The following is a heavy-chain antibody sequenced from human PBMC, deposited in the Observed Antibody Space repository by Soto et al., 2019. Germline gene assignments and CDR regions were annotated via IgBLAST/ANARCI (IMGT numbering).Heavy chain of an antibody. V-gene: IGHV3-30-3*01. Sequence: GSLRLSCAASGFSFSISPMHWVCQAPGKGPEWVALISYDGTNKFYADSVKGRFTISRDNSKTTLYLQVDSLRPEDAAVYYCARDPKTSGGQHWAFNYFDSWGQGTLVTVSS. CDR3: ARDPKTSGGQHWAFNYFDS. D-gene: IGHD7-27*01. CDR1: GFSFSISP. CDR2: ISYDGTNK. J-gene: IGHJ4*02.